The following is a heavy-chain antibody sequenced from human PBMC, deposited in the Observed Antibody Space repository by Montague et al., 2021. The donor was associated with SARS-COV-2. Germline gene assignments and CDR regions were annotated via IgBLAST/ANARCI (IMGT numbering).Heavy chain of an antibody. CDR3: ARDQRPVTLYYYYGMDV. V-gene: IGHV3-20*03. J-gene: IGHJ6*02. Sequence: GYADSVKGRFTISRDNAKNSLYLQMNSLRAEDTALYYCARDQRPVTLYYYYGMDVWGQGTLVTVSS. D-gene: IGHD3-16*01.